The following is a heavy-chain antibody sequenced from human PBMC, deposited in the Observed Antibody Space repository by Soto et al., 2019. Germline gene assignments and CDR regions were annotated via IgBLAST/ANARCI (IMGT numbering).Heavy chain of an antibody. D-gene: IGHD6-19*01. CDR3: ARDAQWLDPPPNYYYGMDV. V-gene: IGHV4-30-4*01. CDR2: IYYSGST. CDR1: GGSISSGDYY. Sequence: SETLYLTCTVSGGSISSGDYYWSWIRQPPGKGLEWIGYIYYSGSTYYNPSLKSRVTISVDTSKNQFSLKLSSVTAADTAVYYCARDAQWLDPPPNYYYGMDVWGQGTTVTVSS. J-gene: IGHJ6*02.